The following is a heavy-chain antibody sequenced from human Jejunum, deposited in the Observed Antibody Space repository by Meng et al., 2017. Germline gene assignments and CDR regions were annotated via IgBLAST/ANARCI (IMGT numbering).Heavy chain of an antibody. CDR1: GFSFSDHF. Sequence: EAELVGFGGGLVQAGGSLRLSCAASGFSFSDHFMDWVRQAPGKGLEWVGRIRDRGYGYTTEYAASVRGRFTISRDDSKNSLYLQMNSLETDDTAVYYCVRNQVTYGGSFDYWGQGTLVTVSS. V-gene: IGHV3-72*01. D-gene: IGHD4-23*01. CDR3: VRNQVTYGGSFDY. J-gene: IGHJ4*02. CDR2: IRDRGYGYTT.